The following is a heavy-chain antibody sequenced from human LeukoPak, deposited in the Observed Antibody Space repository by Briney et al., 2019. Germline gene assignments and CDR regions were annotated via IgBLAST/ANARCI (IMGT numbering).Heavy chain of an antibody. CDR3: VRRGGSKGAYSIDY. D-gene: IGHD4-11*01. V-gene: IGHV5-51*01. CDR1: GYTFSDYW. CDR2: IYPGDSDT. J-gene: IGHJ4*02. Sequence: GESLKISCKASGYTFSDYWIGWVRQMPGKGLEWMGFIYPGDSDTTYSPPLQGQVTLSADKSISTAYLQWSSLKASDTAIYYCVRRGGSKGAYSIDYWGQGTLVTVSS.